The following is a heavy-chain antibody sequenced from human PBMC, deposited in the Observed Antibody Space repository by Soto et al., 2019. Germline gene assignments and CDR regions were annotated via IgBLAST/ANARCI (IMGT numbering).Heavy chain of an antibody. CDR1: GFTFSSYA. CDR2: ISGSGGST. J-gene: IGHJ4*02. D-gene: IGHD3-22*01. Sequence: QAGGSLRLSCAASGFTFSSYAMSWVRQAPGKGLEWVSAISGSGGSTYYADSVKGRFTISRDNSKNTLYLQMNSLRAEDTAVYYCAKEYYDSSGYYLLPFFDYWGQGTLVTVSS. CDR3: AKEYYDSSGYYLLPFFDY. V-gene: IGHV3-23*01.